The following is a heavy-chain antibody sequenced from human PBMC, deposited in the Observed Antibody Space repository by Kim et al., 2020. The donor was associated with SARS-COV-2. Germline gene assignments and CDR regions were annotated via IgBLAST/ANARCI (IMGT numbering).Heavy chain of an antibody. CDR2: IYYSGST. V-gene: IGHV4-59*08. CDR3: ARHKSPEVLRYFDWFDAFDI. Sequence: SETLSLTCTVSGGSISSYYWSWIRQPPGKGLEWIGYIYYSGSTNYNPSLKSRVTISVDTSKNQFSLKLSSVTAADTAVYYCARHKSPEVLRYFDWFDAFDIWGQGTMVTVSS. CDR1: GGSISSYY. J-gene: IGHJ3*02. D-gene: IGHD3-9*01.